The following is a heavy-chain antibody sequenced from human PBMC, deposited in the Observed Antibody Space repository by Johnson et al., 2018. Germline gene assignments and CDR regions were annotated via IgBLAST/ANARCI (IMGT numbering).Heavy chain of an antibody. J-gene: IGHJ3*02. D-gene: IGHD1-7*01. Sequence: QVQLQESGGGVVTPGRSLRLSCAASGFTFSGYVMHWVRQAPGKGLEWVAVISNDGSNRYYGDSVKGRFTIARDNSDNTLYLQMDSLVADATAVYHCAKEAVNWNLPRGGLDIWGQGTMVTVSS. V-gene: IGHV3-30*18. CDR3: AKEAVNWNLPRGGLDI. CDR2: ISNDGSNR. CDR1: GFTFSGYV.